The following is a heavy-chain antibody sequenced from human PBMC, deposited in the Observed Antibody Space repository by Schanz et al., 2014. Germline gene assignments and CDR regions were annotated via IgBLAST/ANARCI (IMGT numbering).Heavy chain of an antibody. CDR1: GFTFSNYA. J-gene: IGHJ4*02. CDR3: ARDKGGYYPFDY. CDR2: IKQDGIEK. Sequence: EVQLVESGGDLVQPGGSLSLSCAASGFTFSNYAMSWVRQAPGKGLEWVANIKQDGIEKYYVDSVKGRFTISRDNAKNSLYLQMNSLTADDTAVYYCARDKGGYYPFDYWGRGTLVTVSS. V-gene: IGHV3-7*01. D-gene: IGHD3-3*01.